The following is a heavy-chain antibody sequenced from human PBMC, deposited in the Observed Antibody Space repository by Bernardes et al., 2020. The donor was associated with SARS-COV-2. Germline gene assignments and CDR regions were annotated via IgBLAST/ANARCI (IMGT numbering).Heavy chain of an antibody. J-gene: IGHJ4*02. CDR1: GYSFIRYW. Sequence: GAYLKTSSQASGYSFIRYWIGWVGPIPGKGLEWMGIIYPHDSDTRYSASFQGQVTISADKSTNTAYLQWSSLKASDTAMYYCVRTNSWDRFYFDSWGQGTLVSVSS. V-gene: IGHV5-51*01. CDR3: VRTNSWDRFYFDS. CDR2: IYPHDSDT. D-gene: IGHD2-8*01.